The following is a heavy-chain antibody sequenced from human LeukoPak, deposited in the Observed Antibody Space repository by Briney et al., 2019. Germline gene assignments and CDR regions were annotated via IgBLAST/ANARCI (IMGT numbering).Heavy chain of an antibody. V-gene: IGHV1-69*13. J-gene: IGHJ4*02. CDR3: AKDDISHFSVRGGIMSPESGRLDF. Sequence: SVRVSCKASGGTFSSYAISWVRQAPGQGLEWMGGIIPIFGTANYAQKFQGRVTITADESTSTAYMELSSLRAEDTAVYYCAKDDISHFSVRGGIMSPESGRLDFWGQGTQVTVSS. CDR2: IIPIFGTA. D-gene: IGHD3-10*02. CDR1: GGTFSSYA.